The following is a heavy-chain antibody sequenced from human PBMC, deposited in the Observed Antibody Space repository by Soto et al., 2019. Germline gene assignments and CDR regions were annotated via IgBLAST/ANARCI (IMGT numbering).Heavy chain of an antibody. CDR2: ISSSSSYT. CDR1: GFTFSDYY. D-gene: IGHD3-3*01. V-gene: IGHV3-11*06. J-gene: IGHJ6*02. Sequence: GGSLRLSCAASGFTFSDYYMSWIRQAPGKGLEWVSYISSSSSYTNYADSVKGRFTISRDNAKNSLYLQMNSLRAEDTAVYYCARNDFWSGYYISRGVPPNPYYYYGMDVWGQGTTVTVSS. CDR3: ARNDFWSGYYISRGVPPNPYYYYGMDV.